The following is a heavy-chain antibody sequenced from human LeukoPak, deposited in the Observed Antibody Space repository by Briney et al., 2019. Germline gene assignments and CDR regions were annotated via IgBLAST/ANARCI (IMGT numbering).Heavy chain of an antibody. CDR2: IYYSGST. Sequence: PSETLSLTCTVSGGSISSSSYYWGWIRQPPGKGLEWIGSIYYSGSTYYNPSLKSRVTISVDTSKNQFSLKLSSVTAADTAVYYCARIAKYSYGYNYYYMDVWGKGTTVTVSS. CDR1: GGSISSSSYY. CDR3: ARIAKYSYGYNYYYMDV. V-gene: IGHV4-39*07. D-gene: IGHD5-18*01. J-gene: IGHJ6*03.